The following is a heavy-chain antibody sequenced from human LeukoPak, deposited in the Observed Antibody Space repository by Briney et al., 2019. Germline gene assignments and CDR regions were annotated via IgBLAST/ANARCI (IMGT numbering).Heavy chain of an antibody. J-gene: IGHJ4*02. D-gene: IGHD3-9*01. V-gene: IGHV4-34*01. CDR3: ARGGGHYDILTGYVFDY. CDR2: INHSGST. CDR1: GGSFSGYY. Sequence: SETLSLTCAVYGGSFSGYYWSWIRQPPGKGLEWIGEINHSGSTNYNPSLKSRVTISVDTSKNQFSLKLSSVTAADTAVYYCARGGGHYDILTGYVFDYWGQGTLVTVSS.